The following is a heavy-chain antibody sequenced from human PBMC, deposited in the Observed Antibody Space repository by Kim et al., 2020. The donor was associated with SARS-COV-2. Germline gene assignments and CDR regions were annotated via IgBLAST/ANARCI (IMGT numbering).Heavy chain of an antibody. V-gene: IGHV3-15*01. Sequence: AAPVNGRVNISRDDSKNTLYLQMHSLKTEDTAVYYCTSRLWFGDGDFDYWGQGTLVTVSS. D-gene: IGHD3-10*01. CDR3: TSRLWFGDGDFDY. J-gene: IGHJ4*02.